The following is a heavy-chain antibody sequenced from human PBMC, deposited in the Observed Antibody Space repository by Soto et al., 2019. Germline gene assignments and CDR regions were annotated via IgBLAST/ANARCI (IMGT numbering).Heavy chain of an antibody. CDR1: GGSISSYY. D-gene: IGHD2-15*01. Sequence: QVQLQESGPGLVKPSETLSLTCTVSGGSISSYYWSWIRQPPGKGLEWIGYIYYSGSTNYNPSLRSRVTISVDTSKNQSSLKLSSVTAADTAVYYCARENVVVVAATPSGDAFDIWGQGTMVTVSS. CDR2: IYYSGST. CDR3: ARENVVVVAATPSGDAFDI. J-gene: IGHJ3*02. V-gene: IGHV4-59*01.